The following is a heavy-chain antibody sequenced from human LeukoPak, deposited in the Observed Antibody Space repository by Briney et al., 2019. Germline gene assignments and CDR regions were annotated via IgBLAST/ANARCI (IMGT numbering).Heavy chain of an antibody. CDR1: GFTFSSYA. Sequence: PGGSLRLSCAASGFTFSSYAMSWVRQAPGKGLEWVSAISGSGGSTYYADSVKGRFTISRDNSKNTLYLQMNSLRAEDTAVYYCGRVISSGYPYYYYYYMDVWGKGTTVTISS. CDR3: GRVISSGYPYYYYYYMDV. V-gene: IGHV3-23*01. CDR2: ISGSGGST. D-gene: IGHD3-22*01. J-gene: IGHJ6*03.